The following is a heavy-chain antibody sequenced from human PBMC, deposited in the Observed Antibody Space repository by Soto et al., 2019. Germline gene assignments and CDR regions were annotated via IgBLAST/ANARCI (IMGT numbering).Heavy chain of an antibody. J-gene: IGHJ4*02. CDR3: ARADVGYCSGGSCKEPDY. V-gene: IGHV1-18*04. CDR1: GYTFTSYG. Sequence: QVQLVQSGAEVKKPGASVKVSCKASGYTFTSYGISWVRQAPGQGLEWMGWISAYNGNTNYAQKLQGRVTMTTDTSTITAYMELRSLRSDDTAVYYCARADVGYCSGGSCKEPDYWGQGTLVTVSS. CDR2: ISAYNGNT. D-gene: IGHD2-15*01.